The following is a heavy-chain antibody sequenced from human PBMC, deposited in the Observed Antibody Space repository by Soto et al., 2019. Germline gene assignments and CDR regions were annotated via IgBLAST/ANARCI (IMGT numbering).Heavy chain of an antibody. J-gene: IGHJ6*02. V-gene: IGHV4-4*02. D-gene: IGHD3-3*01. CDR1: GGSISSSNW. Sequence: SETLSLTCAVSGGSISSSNWWSRVRQPPGKGLEWIGEIYHSGSTNYNPSLKSRVTISVDKSKNQFSLKLSSVTAADTAVYYCARGRYYDFSSGYTEAYYYYGMDVWGQGTTVTVSS. CDR3: ARGRYYDFSSGYTEAYYYYGMDV. CDR2: IYHSGST.